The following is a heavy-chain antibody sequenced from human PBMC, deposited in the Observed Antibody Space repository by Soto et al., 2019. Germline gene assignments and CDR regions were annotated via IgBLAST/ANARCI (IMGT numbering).Heavy chain of an antibody. CDR2: IYYSGST. J-gene: IGHJ6*03. D-gene: IGHD4-17*01. Sequence: TLSLTCTVSGGSISSSSYYWGWIRQPPGKGLEWIGSIYYSGSTYYNPSLKSRVTISVDTSKNQFSLKLSSVTAADTAVYYCAKTYGDYSPLYYYYYYYMDVWGKGTTVTVSS. CDR1: GGSISSSSYY. CDR3: AKTYGDYSPLYYYYYYYMDV. V-gene: IGHV4-39*01.